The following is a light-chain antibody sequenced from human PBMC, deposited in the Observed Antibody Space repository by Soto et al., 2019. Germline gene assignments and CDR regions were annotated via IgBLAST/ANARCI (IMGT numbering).Light chain of an antibody. J-gene: IGLJ3*02. CDR3: AAWDDSLSGWV. V-gene: IGLV1-47*01. CDR2: RNN. Sequence: QSVLTQPPSVSGAPGQRVTLSCTGNSSNLGAGYDVHWYQQLPGTAPKLLIYRNNQRPSRVPDRFSGSKSGTSASLAISGLRSEDEAEYYCAAWDDSLSGWVFGGGTKLTVL. CDR1: SSNLGAGYD.